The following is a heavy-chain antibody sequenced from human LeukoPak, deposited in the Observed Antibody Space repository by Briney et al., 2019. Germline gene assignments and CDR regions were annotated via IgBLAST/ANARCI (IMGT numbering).Heavy chain of an antibody. V-gene: IGHV3-33*01. D-gene: IGHD3-3*01. Sequence: PGGSLRLSCAASGITFSSYGMHWVRQAPGKGLEWVAVMGYDGSDKYYADSVKGRFTISRDNSKNTLYLQINSLRAEDTALYYCARDYESLFDYWGQGTLVTVSS. J-gene: IGHJ4*02. CDR1: GITFSSYG. CDR3: ARDYESLFDY. CDR2: MGYDGSDK.